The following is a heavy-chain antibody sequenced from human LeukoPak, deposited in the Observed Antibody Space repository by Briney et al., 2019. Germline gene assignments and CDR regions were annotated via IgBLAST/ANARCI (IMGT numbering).Heavy chain of an antibody. CDR2: IYYSGNIYYSGNT. CDR3: AREGGPYRPLDY. CDR1: GVSISTYY. V-gene: IGHV4-59*01. J-gene: IGHJ4*02. Sequence: SETLSLTCTVSGVSISTYYWSWIRQPPGKGLEWIGYIYYSGNIYYSGNTNYNPSLKSRVTISIDTSKNQFSLKLSSVTAADTAVYYCAREGGPYRPLDYSGQGTLVTVSS.